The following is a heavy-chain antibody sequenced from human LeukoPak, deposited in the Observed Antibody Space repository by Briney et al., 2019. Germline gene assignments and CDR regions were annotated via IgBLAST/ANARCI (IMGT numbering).Heavy chain of an antibody. CDR2: IYYSGST. D-gene: IGHD3-9*01. J-gene: IGHJ4*02. V-gene: IGHV4-59*01. CDR1: GGSISSYY. Sequence: SETLSLTCTVSGGSISSYYWSWIRQPPGKGLEWIGYIYYSGSTNYNPSLKSRVTISVKTSKNQFSLKLRSVTAAATAVYYCARVTGYTIEDYFDYWGQGTLVTVSS. CDR3: ARVTGYTIEDYFDY.